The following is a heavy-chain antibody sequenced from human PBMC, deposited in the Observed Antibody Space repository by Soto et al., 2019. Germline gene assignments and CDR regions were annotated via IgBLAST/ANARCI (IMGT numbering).Heavy chain of an antibody. J-gene: IGHJ5*02. CDR2: ISGHDNKT. V-gene: IGHV1-18*01. D-gene: IGHD3-10*01. CDR1: GYIFTDYG. Sequence: ASVKVSCKASGYIFTDYGLSWVRQAPGQGLEWMGWISGHDNKTNYAQKFQGRVIMTTDTSTSTAYMELRNLRSDDTAVYYCAKTAVLLLYGGWFDPWGQGTLVTVSS. CDR3: AKTAVLLLYGGWFDP.